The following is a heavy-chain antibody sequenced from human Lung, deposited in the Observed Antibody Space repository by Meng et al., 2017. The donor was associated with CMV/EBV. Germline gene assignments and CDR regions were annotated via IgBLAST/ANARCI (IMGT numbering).Heavy chain of an antibody. Sequence: TYWIGWVRQVPGKGLDWVAIIYPGDSDARYSPSFQGQVTISADKSINTAYLQWSSLKASDTAMYYCAKGIYYNYWSAYYTGGPFDYWGQGTLVTVSS. D-gene: IGHD3-3*01. CDR1: TYW. J-gene: IGHJ4*02. CDR2: IYPGDSDA. V-gene: IGHV5-51*01. CDR3: AKGIYYNYWSAYYTGGPFDY.